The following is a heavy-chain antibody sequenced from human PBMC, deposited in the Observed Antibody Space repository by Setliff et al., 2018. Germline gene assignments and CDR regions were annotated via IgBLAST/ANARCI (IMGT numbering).Heavy chain of an antibody. J-gene: IGHJ3*02. CDR3: ARDRYYNSWSGTSITAPHDSFDI. CDR2: INPSGGLT. CDR1: GYTLTNYY. D-gene: IGHD3-3*01. V-gene: IGHV1-46*03. Sequence: ASVKVSCKASGYTLTNYYMHWVRQAPGQGLEWMGIINPSGGLTRYAQKFQGRVTMTRDTSTSTVYMEVSSLRSEDAAVYYCARDRYYNSWSGTSITAPHDSFDIWGQGIMVTVSS.